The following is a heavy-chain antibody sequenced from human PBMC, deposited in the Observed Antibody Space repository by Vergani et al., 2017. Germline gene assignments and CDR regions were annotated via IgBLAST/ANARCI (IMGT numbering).Heavy chain of an antibody. CDR2: IRSKTYGATT. V-gene: IGHV3-49*04. CDR1: GFTFGEYG. CDR3: AVEIYDYGGSRDFDY. D-gene: IGHD4-23*01. J-gene: IGHJ4*02. Sequence: EVQLVESGGDLVQPGRSLRLSCQTSGFTFGEYGVSWVRQAPGKGLEWIGFIRSKTYGATTEYAASVRGRFTISRDYSKGIAYLQMSSLKKEDTAVYRCAVEIYDYGGSRDFDYWGQGTLVVVSS.